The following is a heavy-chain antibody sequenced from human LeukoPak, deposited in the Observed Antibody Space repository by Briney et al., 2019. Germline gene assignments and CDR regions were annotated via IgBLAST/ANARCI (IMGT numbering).Heavy chain of an antibody. CDR2: ISYDGSNK. CDR1: GFTFSSYA. Sequence: PGGSLRLSCAASGFTFSSYAMHWVRQAPGKGLEWVAVISYDGSNKYYADSVKGRFTISRDNSKNTLYLQMNSLRAEDTAVYYCARSAVPAAIPRKGFFDYWGQGTLVTVSS. V-gene: IGHV3-30-3*01. CDR3: ARSAVPAAIPRKGFFDY. J-gene: IGHJ4*02. D-gene: IGHD2-2*02.